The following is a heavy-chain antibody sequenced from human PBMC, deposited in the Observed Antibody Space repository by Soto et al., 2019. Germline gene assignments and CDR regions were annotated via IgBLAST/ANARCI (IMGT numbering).Heavy chain of an antibody. CDR3: ARVDDTALAPPFDY. V-gene: IGHV4-31*03. CDR1: GGSISSGGYY. Sequence: QVQLQESGPGLVKPSQTLSLTCTVSGGSISSGGYYWSWIRQHPGKGLEWIGYIYYSGSTYYNPSLKSRVTISVDPSKNQFSLELSSVTAAGTAVYYCARVDDTALAPPFDYWGQGTLVTVSS. D-gene: IGHD5-18*01. J-gene: IGHJ4*02. CDR2: IYYSGST.